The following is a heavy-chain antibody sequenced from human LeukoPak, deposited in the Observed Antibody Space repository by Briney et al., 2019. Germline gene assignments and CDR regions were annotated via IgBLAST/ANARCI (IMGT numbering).Heavy chain of an antibody. CDR2: ISSSGSTI. J-gene: IGHJ6*04. CDR1: GFTFSNAW. CDR3: AELSITMIGGV. V-gene: IGHV3-11*04. D-gene: IGHD3-10*02. Sequence: GGSLRLSCAASGFTFSNAWMSWVRQAPGKGLEWVSYISSSGSTIYYADSVKGRFTISRDNAKNSLYLQMNSLRAEDTAVYYCAELSITMIGGVWGKGTTVTISS.